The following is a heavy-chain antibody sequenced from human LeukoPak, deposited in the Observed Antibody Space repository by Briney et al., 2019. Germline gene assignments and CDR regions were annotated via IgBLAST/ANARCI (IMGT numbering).Heavy chain of an antibody. V-gene: IGHV3-15*01. CDR2: IKSKSAGGTI. CDR3: ASRPIPHCDCPLDY. CDR1: GFIFSGAW. D-gene: IGHD2-21*02. J-gene: IGHJ4*01. Sequence: GGSLRLSCAASGFIFSGAWMNWIRQAPGKGLEWVGRIKSKSAGGTIDYAAPVKGRFTISREDSQNTVYLQMNSLNTEDTAVYYCASRPIPHCDCPLDYWGHGTLVTVSS.